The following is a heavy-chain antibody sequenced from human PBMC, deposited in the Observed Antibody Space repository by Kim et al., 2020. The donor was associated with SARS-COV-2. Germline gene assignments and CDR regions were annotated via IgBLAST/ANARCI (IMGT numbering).Heavy chain of an antibody. V-gene: IGHV4-59*01. D-gene: IGHD2-2*01. Sequence: SETLSLTCTVSGGSISSYYWSWIRQPPGKGLEWIGYIYYSGSTNYNPSLKSRVTISVDTSKNQFSLKLSSVTAADTAVYYCARGGYCSSTSCYAIPPDYYYYYGMDVWGQGTTVTVSS. CDR2: IYYSGST. CDR1: GGSISSYY. CDR3: ARGGYCSSTSCYAIPPDYYYYYGMDV. J-gene: IGHJ6*02.